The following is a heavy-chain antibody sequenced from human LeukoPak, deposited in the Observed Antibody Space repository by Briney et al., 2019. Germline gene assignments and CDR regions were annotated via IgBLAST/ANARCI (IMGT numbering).Heavy chain of an antibody. CDR1: GYTFTSYG. D-gene: IGHD3-22*01. Sequence: GASVKVSCKASGYTFTSYGISWVRQAPGQGLEWMGWISAYNGNTNYAQKLQGRVTMTTNTSTSTAYMELRSLRSDDTAVYYCAREHRNYYDSSGPHYFDYWGQGTLVTVSS. V-gene: IGHV1-18*01. J-gene: IGHJ4*02. CDR3: AREHRNYYDSSGPHYFDY. CDR2: ISAYNGNT.